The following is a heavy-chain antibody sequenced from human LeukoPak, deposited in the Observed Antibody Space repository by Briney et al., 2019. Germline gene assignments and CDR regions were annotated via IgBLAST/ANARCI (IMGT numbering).Heavy chain of an antibody. D-gene: IGHD3-3*01. Sequence: GSLRLSCAAFGFPFSRYAMSWVRQAPGKGLEWVSAISGSGGSTYYADSVKGRFTLSRDNSKNTLYLQMNSLRAEDTAVYYCAKDPYYDFWSGYYYFDYWGQGTLVTVSS. CDR2: ISGSGGST. J-gene: IGHJ4*02. CDR3: AKDPYYDFWSGYYYFDY. CDR1: GFPFSRYA. V-gene: IGHV3-23*01.